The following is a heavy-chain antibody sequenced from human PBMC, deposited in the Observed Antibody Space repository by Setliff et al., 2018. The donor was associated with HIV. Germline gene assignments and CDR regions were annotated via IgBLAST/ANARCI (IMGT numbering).Heavy chain of an antibody. D-gene: IGHD3-3*01. V-gene: IGHV4-34*01. J-gene: IGHJ5*02. CDR3: AREAPSEPTRYYNFWSGYPDWFDP. Sequence: SETLSLTCAVYGGSFSGYYWSWIRQPPGKGLEWIGEINHSGSTNYNPSLKSRVTISVDTSKNQFSLELTSVTAADTAVYYCAREAPSEPTRYYNFWSGYPDWFDPWGPGTLVTVSS. CDR2: INHSGST. CDR1: GGSFSGYY.